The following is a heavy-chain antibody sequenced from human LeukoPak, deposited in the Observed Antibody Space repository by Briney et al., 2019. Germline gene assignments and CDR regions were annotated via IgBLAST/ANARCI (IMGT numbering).Heavy chain of an antibody. D-gene: IGHD5-18*01. J-gene: IGHJ4*02. CDR2: IYYSGST. V-gene: IGHV4-59*08. Sequence: SETLSLTCTVSGGSMSPYHWGWIRQPPGKGLEWTGYIYYSGSTNYNPSLKSRVTISVDTSKNQFSLKLSSVTAADTAVYYCARHTTMVHFDYWGQGTLVTVSS. CDR1: GGSMSPYH. CDR3: ARHTTMVHFDY.